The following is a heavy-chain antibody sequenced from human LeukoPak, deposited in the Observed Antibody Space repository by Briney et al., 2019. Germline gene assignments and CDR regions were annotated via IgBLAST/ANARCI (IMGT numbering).Heavy chain of an antibody. J-gene: IGHJ5*02. Sequence: GASVKASCKASGGTFSSYAISWVRQAPGQGLEWMGGIIPIFGTANYAQKFQGRVTITADESTSTAYMELSSLRSEDTAVYYCARVTLPLNWFDPWGQGTLVTVSS. CDR2: IIPIFGTA. CDR1: GGTFSSYA. CDR3: ARVTLPLNWFDP. V-gene: IGHV1-69*13. D-gene: IGHD4-23*01.